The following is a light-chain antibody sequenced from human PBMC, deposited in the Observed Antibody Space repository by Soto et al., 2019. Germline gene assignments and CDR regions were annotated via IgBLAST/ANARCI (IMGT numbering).Light chain of an antibody. CDR1: QSISSH. CDR2: SAS. CDR3: QQSYSTLPLT. J-gene: IGKJ4*01. Sequence: DIQMTQSPSFLSASVGDRVTISCRASQSISSHLNWFQHKPGKAPKLLIHSASSLQSGVPSRFSGSGSGTDFTLTISSLQPEDFATYYCQQSYSTLPLTFGGGTKVEI. V-gene: IGKV1-39*01.